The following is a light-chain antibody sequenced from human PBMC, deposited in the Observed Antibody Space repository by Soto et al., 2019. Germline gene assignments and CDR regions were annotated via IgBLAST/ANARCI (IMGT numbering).Light chain of an antibody. J-gene: IGKJ4*01. Sequence: DIVMTQSPLSLPVTPGEPASISCRSSQSLLQSNGYNYLDWYLQKPGQSPQLLIYLGSNRASGVPDRFSGSGSGTDFTLKISRVEAEDVGVYYCMQGLRTPLTFGGGTKVEIK. CDR3: MQGLRTPLT. CDR2: LGS. V-gene: IGKV2-28*01. CDR1: QSLLQSNGYNY.